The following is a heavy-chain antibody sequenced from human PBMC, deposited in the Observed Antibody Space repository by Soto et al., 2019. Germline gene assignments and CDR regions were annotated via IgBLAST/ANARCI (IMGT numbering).Heavy chain of an antibody. CDR1: GFTFSDYY. Sequence: GGSLRLSCAASGFTFSDYYMSWIRQAPGKGLEWVAVIRNNGSNKYYADSVKGRFTISRDNSKNTLSLQMNSLRAEDTALYYCARGGYCNSTSCYRYGMDVWGQGTTVTVSS. J-gene: IGHJ6*02. V-gene: IGHV3-30-3*01. CDR3: ARGGYCNSTSCYRYGMDV. D-gene: IGHD2-2*03. CDR2: IRNNGSNK.